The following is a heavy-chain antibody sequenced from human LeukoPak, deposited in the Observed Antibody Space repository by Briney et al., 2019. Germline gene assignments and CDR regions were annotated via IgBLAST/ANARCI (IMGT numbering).Heavy chain of an antibody. CDR2: IKSKTDGGTT. J-gene: IGHJ4*02. D-gene: IGHD3-22*01. Sequence: GGSLRLSCAASGFTVSSNYMSWVRQAPGKGLEWVGRIKSKTDGGTTDYAAPVKGRFSISRDDSKNTLYLQMNSLKTEDTAVYYCAKHPAYYYDSRTLDYWGQGTLVTVSS. CDR1: GFTVSSNY. V-gene: IGHV3-15*01. CDR3: AKHPAYYYDSRTLDY.